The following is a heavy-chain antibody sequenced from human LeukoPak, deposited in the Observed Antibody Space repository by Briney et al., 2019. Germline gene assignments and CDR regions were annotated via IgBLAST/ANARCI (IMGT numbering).Heavy chain of an antibody. D-gene: IGHD3-10*01. V-gene: IGHV3-23*01. CDR1: GFTFSTYA. J-gene: IGHJ6*02. CDR3: AKDLGLWLGGYYYGMDV. Sequence: GGSLRLSCAASGFTFSTYAMNWVRQAPGEGLKWVSCITGDSAYIYYADSVKGRFTISRDNSKNTLYLQMNSLRAEDTAVYYCAKDLGLWLGGYYYGMDVWGQGTMVTVSS. CDR2: ITGDSAYI.